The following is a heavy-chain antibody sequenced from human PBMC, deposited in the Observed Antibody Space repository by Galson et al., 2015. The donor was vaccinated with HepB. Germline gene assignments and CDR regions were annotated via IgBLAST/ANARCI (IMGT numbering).Heavy chain of an antibody. CDR2: IIPIFGTA. Sequence: SVKVSCKASGGTFSSYAISWVRQAPGQGLEWMGGIIPIFGTANYAQKFQGRVTITADESTSTAYMELSSLRSEDTAVYYCARGGASVGARGDYYYYMDVWGKGTTVTVSS. CDR1: GGTFSSYA. CDR3: ARGGASVGARGDYYYYMDV. V-gene: IGHV1-69*13. J-gene: IGHJ6*03. D-gene: IGHD1-26*01.